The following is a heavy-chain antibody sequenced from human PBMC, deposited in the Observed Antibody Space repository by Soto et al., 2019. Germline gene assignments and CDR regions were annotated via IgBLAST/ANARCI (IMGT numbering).Heavy chain of an antibody. CDR1: VGSFSGYY. D-gene: IGHD6-19*01. V-gene: IGHV4-34*01. CDR2: INHSGST. Sequence: EALSLTCDDYVGSFSGYYWSWIRQPPGKGLEWIGEINHSGSTNYNPSLKSRVTISVDTSKKQFSLKLSSVTSADTAVYYCARAPLAVAATAFDYWGQGTLVTVSS. J-gene: IGHJ4*02. CDR3: ARAPLAVAATAFDY.